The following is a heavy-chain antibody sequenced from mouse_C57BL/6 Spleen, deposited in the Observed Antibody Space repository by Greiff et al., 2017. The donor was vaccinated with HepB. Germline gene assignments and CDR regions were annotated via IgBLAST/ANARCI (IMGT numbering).Heavy chain of an antibody. Sequence: VQLQQSGPELVKPGASVKIPCKASGYTFTDYNMDWVKQSHGKSLEWIGDINPNNGGTIYNQKFKGKATVTVDKSSSTAYMELRSLTSEDTAVYYCARLGYDGYYPWFAYWGQGTLVTVSA. CDR2: INPNNGGT. CDR1: GYTFTDYN. V-gene: IGHV1-18*01. D-gene: IGHD2-3*01. CDR3: ARLGYDGYYPWFAY. J-gene: IGHJ3*01.